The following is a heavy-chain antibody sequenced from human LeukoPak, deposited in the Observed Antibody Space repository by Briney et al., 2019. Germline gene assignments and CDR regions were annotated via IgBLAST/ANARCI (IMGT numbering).Heavy chain of an antibody. D-gene: IGHD1-7*01. V-gene: IGHV1-18*01. CDR3: ARVAGTAAHFDY. CDR2: ISAYNGNT. Sequence: ASVKVSCTASGYTFTSYGISWVRQAPGQGLEWMGWISAYNGNTNYAQKFQGRVTITADESTSTAYMELSSLRSEDTAVYYCARVAGTAAHFDYWGQGTLVTVSS. CDR1: GYTFTSYG. J-gene: IGHJ4*02.